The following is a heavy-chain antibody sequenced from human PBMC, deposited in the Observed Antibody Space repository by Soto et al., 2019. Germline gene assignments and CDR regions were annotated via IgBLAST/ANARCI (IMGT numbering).Heavy chain of an antibody. Sequence: GGSLRLSCAASGFTVTSNYMSWVRQAPGKGLEWVSVIYIGGSTFYADSVKGRFTISRDNSKNTLYLQMNSLRAEDTAVYYCAKAAVDSYYDILTGLYYFDDPGQGTRVTVSS. V-gene: IGHV3-66*01. J-gene: IGHJ4*02. CDR2: IYIGGST. CDR1: GFTVTSNY. CDR3: AKAAVDSYYDILTGLYYFDD. D-gene: IGHD3-9*01.